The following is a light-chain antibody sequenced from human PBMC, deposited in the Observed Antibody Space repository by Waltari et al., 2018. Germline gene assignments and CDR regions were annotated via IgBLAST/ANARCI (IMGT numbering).Light chain of an antibody. V-gene: IGKV4-1*01. CDR2: WAS. CDR1: PGLSYSSNDKNY. Sequence: DVVMTQSPDSLAVSLGARATITCTSSPGLSYSSNDKNYLAWYQKKPGQPPKLLIYWASTRESGVPDRFSGSGSGTDFTLTISSLQAEDVAVYYCQQYYNIPRTFGQGTKVEIK. J-gene: IGKJ1*01. CDR3: QQYYNIPRT.